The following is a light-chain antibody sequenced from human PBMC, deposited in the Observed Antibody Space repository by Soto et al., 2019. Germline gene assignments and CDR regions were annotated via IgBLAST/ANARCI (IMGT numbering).Light chain of an antibody. V-gene: IGLV2-14*01. Sequence: QSVLTQPASVSGSPGQSVTISCTGTSSDVGGYNYVSWYQQHPGKAPKLMIYEVSNRPSGVPFRFSGSKSGNTASLTISGLQAEDEADYYCSSYTSRTTYVFGTGTRSPS. CDR2: EVS. CDR1: SSDVGGYNY. CDR3: SSYTSRTTYV. J-gene: IGLJ1*01.